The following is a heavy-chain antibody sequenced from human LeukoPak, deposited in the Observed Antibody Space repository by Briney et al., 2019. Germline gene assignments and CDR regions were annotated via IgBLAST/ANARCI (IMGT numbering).Heavy chain of an antibody. J-gene: IGHJ4*02. CDR1: GFTFSDYY. CDR2: ISSSSSYT. V-gene: IGHV3-11*06. CDR3: ARAEGEETPSLNYHDY. D-gene: IGHD3-16*02. Sequence: GGSLRLSCAASGFTFSDYYMSWIRQAPGKGLEWVSYISSSSSYTNYADSVKGRFTISRDNAKNSLYLQMNSLRAEDTAVYYCARAEGEETPSLNYHDYWGQGTLVTVSS.